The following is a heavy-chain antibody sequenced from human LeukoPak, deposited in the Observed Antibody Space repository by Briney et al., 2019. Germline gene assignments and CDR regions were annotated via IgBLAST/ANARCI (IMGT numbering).Heavy chain of an antibody. CDR1: GFSFSSYA. V-gene: IGHV3-23*01. J-gene: IGHJ4*02. D-gene: IGHD2-21*01. CDR2: ISGGGDST. CDR3: AKDGGGNRGGFDY. Sequence: GGSLRLSCGASGFSFSSYAMSWGRQAPGKGLEWVSAISGGGDSTFVADSVKGRLTISRDNSKNTLYLHMNSLRAEDTAVYYWAKDGGGNRGGFDYWGQGTLVIVSS.